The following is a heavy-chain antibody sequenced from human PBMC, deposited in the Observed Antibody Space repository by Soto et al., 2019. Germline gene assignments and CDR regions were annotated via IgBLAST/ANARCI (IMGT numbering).Heavy chain of an antibody. CDR1: GFTFSTSG. CDR2: IGPNPANT. D-gene: IGHD2-2*01. J-gene: IGHJ4*02. Sequence: SLRLSCAASGFTFSTSGMLWVRQPPGEGLDWVSAIGPNPANTKYTDSVKGRFTISRDNSKNTVFLQMSSLRAEDTALYYCATARHCSSDACPAAEWGQGTLVTVSS. V-gene: IGHV3-23*01. CDR3: ATARHCSSDACPAAE.